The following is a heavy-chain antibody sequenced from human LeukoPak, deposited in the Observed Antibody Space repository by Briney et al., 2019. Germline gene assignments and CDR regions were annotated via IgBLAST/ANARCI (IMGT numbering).Heavy chain of an antibody. V-gene: IGHV4-39*07. CDR2: IYYTGSP. CDR3: ARDPGLYYYMDV. CDR1: GDSISSSSYF. Sequence: KPSETLSLTCTLSGDSISSSSYFWGWVRRPPGEGLECIGSIYYTGSPYNLTLKSRVAPSLKTRVTISVDSSKNQFSLKLSSVTAADTAVYYCARDPGLYYYMDVWGNGTTVTVSS. J-gene: IGHJ6*03.